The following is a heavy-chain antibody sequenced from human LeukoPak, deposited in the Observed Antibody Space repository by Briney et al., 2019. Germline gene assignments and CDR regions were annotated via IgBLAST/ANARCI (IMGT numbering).Heavy chain of an antibody. CDR3: ARGGGWLGIDY. CDR1: GGSFSGYY. D-gene: IGHD6-19*01. V-gene: IGHV4-34*01. Sequence: SETLSLTCAVYGGSFSGYYWSWIRQPPGKGLEWIGEINHSGSTNYNPSLKSRVTISVDTSKNQFSLKLSSVTAADTAVYYCARGGGWLGIDYWGQGTLVTVSS. CDR2: INHSGST. J-gene: IGHJ4*02.